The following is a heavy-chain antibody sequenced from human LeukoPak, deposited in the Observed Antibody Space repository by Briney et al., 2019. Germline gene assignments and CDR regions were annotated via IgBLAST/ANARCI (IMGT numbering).Heavy chain of an antibody. CDR1: GYSFTTYW. V-gene: IGHV5-51*01. CDR3: ARRGIRDGYNYADY. CDR2: IYPGDSET. J-gene: IGHJ4*02. Sequence: GESLKISCKGSGYSFTTYWVAWVRQMPGKGLEWMGIIYPGDSETRYSPSFQGQVTFSADKSISTAYVQWSSLKASDSATYYRARRGIRDGYNYADYRGQGTLVTVS. D-gene: IGHD5-24*01.